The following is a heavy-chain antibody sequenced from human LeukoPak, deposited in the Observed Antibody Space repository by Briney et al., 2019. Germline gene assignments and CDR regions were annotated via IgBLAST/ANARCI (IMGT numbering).Heavy chain of an antibody. CDR1: GGSISSSSYY. CDR3: ARLTTVTYFDY. V-gene: IGHV4-39*07. D-gene: IGHD4-17*01. J-gene: IGHJ4*02. Sequence: SETLSLTCTVSGGSISSSSYYWGWIRQPPGTGLEWIGSIYYSGSTYYNPSLKSRVTISVDTSKNQFSLKLSSVTAADTAVYYCARLTTVTYFDYWGQGTLVTVSS. CDR2: IYYSGST.